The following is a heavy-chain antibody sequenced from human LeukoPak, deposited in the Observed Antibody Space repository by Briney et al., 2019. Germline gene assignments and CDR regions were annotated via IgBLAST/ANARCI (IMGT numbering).Heavy chain of an antibody. Sequence: GGSLRLSCAASGFTFSSYSMNWVRQAPGKGLEWVSSISSSSSYIYYADSVKGRFTISRDNAKNSLYLQMNSLRAEDTAVYYCARDLAERWLQFIFDYWGQGTLVTVSS. CDR2: ISSSSSYI. J-gene: IGHJ4*02. V-gene: IGHV3-21*01. CDR1: GFTFSSYS. D-gene: IGHD5-24*01. CDR3: ARDLAERWLQFIFDY.